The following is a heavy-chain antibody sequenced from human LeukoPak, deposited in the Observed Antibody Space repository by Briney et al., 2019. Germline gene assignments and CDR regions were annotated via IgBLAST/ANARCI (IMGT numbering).Heavy chain of an antibody. V-gene: IGHV4-4*02. J-gene: IGHJ4*02. CDR3: AREREGSGDFDY. CDR1: GGSISSSNW. Sequence: SETLSLTCAVSGGSISSSNWWSWVRQPPGRGLEWIGEIYHSGSTNYNPSLKSRVTISVDKSKNQFSLKLSSVTAADTAVYYCAREREGSGDFDYWGQGTLVTVSS. D-gene: IGHD3-10*01. CDR2: IYHSGST.